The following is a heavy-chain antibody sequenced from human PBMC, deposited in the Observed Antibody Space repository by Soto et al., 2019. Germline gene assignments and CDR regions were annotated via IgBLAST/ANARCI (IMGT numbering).Heavy chain of an antibody. Sequence: PSETLSLTCSVSGVSVSSYYWSWIRQPPGKGLEWIGYIYYTGSTNYNPSLKSRITISLDTSKNQFSLKLSSVTAADTALYYCARDFRATGAFDIWGQGTMVT. J-gene: IGHJ3*02. V-gene: IGHV4-59*02. CDR3: ARDFRATGAFDI. CDR1: GVSVSSYY. CDR2: IYYTGST.